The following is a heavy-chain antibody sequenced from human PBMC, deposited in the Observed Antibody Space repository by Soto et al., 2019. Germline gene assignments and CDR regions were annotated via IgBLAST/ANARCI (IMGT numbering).Heavy chain of an antibody. CDR3: ARDAHDFWSGYDYYYYMDV. J-gene: IGHJ6*03. V-gene: IGHV3-33*01. CDR1: GFTFSSYG. Sequence: GGSLRLSCAASGFTFSSYGMHWVRQAPGKGLEWVAVIWYDGSNKYYADSVKGRFTISRDNSKNTLYLQMNSLRAEDTAVYYCARDAHDFWSGYDYYYYMDVWGKGTTVTVSS. CDR2: IWYDGSNK. D-gene: IGHD3-3*01.